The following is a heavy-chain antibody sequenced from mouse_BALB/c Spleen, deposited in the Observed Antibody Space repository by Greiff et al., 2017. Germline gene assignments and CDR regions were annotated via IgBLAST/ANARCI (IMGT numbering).Heavy chain of an antibody. Sequence: VQLQQSGPELVKPGASVKISCKASGYTFTDYNMHWVKQSHGKSLEWIGYIYPYNGGTGYNQKFKSKATLTVDNSSSTAYMELRSLTSEDSAVYYCARLLWLRRGYFDVWGAGTTVTVSS. J-gene: IGHJ1*01. V-gene: IGHV1S29*02. CDR3: ARLLWLRRGYFDV. D-gene: IGHD2-2*01. CDR2: IYPYNGGT. CDR1: GYTFTDYN.